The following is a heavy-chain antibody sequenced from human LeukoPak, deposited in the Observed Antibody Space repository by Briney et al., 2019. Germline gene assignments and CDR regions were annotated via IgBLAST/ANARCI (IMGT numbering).Heavy chain of an antibody. J-gene: IGHJ4*02. V-gene: IGHV3-48*03. CDR1: GFTCSNYE. D-gene: IGHD1-1*01. Sequence: GGSLRLSCAASGFTCSNYEMHWVRQAPGKGLEWISYISSSGFNIYYADSVKGRFTISRDNARNSLYLQMNSLRADDTAVYYCARGTLRTTPDYWGQGTLVTVSS. CDR2: ISSSGFNI. CDR3: ARGTLRTTPDY.